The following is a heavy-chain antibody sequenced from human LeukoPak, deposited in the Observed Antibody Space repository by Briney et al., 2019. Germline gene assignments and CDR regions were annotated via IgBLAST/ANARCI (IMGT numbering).Heavy chain of an antibody. D-gene: IGHD1-1*01. J-gene: IGHJ4*02. CDR2: INHSVST. CDR1: GGSFSGYY. V-gene: IGHV4-34*01. Sequence: SETLSLACAVSGGSFSGYYWRWIRQPPGKGLEWIGEINHSVSTNYNPSLKSRVTISGDTSKNQLSLKMSSVTAANTAVYYCTITTGTTLGLMDYWGQGTLVTVSS. CDR3: TITTGTTLGLMDY.